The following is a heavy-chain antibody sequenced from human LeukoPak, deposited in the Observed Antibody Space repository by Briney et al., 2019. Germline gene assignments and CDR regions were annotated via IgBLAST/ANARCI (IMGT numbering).Heavy chain of an antibody. CDR1: GFTFSSYG. CDR3: AKGRCSGGSCYTG. Sequence: PGGSLRLSCAASGFTFSSYGMHWVRQAPGKGLEWVAVISYDGSNKYYADSVKGRFTISRDNSKNTLYLQMNSLRAEDTAVYYCAKGRCSGGSCYTGWGQGTLVTVSS. D-gene: IGHD2-15*01. J-gene: IGHJ4*02. V-gene: IGHV3-30*18. CDR2: ISYDGSNK.